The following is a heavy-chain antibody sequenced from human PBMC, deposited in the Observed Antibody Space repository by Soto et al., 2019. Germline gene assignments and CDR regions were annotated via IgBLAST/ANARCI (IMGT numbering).Heavy chain of an antibody. Sequence: QIQLQQSGPGLVKPSQTLSLTCSVSGGSISGEYDHWTRIRQSPGKGLEWIGYIHYSGSILYNPSFKSRIIMSVDTSKNQFSLQLSSVTASDTAVYFCVREDDGGDRDYYGLDVWGPGTTVTVSS. CDR3: VREDDGGDRDYYGLDV. CDR2: IHYSGSI. CDR1: GGSISGEYDH. D-gene: IGHD1-1*01. V-gene: IGHV4-30-4*01. J-gene: IGHJ6*02.